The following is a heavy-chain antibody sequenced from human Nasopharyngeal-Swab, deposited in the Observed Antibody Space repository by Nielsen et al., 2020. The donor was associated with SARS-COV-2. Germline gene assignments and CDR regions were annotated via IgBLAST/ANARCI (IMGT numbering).Heavy chain of an antibody. V-gene: IGHV1-69*01. J-gene: IGHJ4*02. CDR3: ARDSGYRGGY. CDR2: IIPIFGTA. D-gene: IGHD5-18*01. Sequence: WVRQAPGQGLEWMGGIIPIFGTANYAQKFQGRVTITADESTSTAYMELSSLRFEDPAVYYCARDSGYRGGYWGQGTLVTVSS.